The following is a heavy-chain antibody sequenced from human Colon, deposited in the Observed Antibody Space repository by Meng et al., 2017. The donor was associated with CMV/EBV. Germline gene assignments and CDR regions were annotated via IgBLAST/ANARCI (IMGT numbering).Heavy chain of an antibody. D-gene: IGHD1-26*01. J-gene: IGHJ4*02. CDR1: GGSFSENY. Sequence: QVQLRQWGARLLKPSETLSLTCAVYGGSFSENYWGWNRHPPGRGLEWIGEIRHSGSTSYSYNSSLKSRVTISIDTSKNQFSLELTSVTAADTAVYYCAGGSYQAWELLHYWGQGTLVTVSS. CDR3: AGGSYQAWELLHY. CDR2: IRHSGSTSY. V-gene: IGHV4-34*01.